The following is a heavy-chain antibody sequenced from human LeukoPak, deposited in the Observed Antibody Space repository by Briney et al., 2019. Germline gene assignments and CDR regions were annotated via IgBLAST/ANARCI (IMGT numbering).Heavy chain of an antibody. D-gene: IGHD3-22*01. V-gene: IGHV1-2*02. CDR3: ARVAVDHYDSSGYYY. Sequence: ASVKVSCKASGYTFTGYYMHWVRQAPGQGLEWSGWINPNSGGTNYAQKFQGRVTMTRDTSISTAYMELSRLRSDDTAVYYCARVAVDHYDSSGYYYWGQGTLVTVSS. J-gene: IGHJ4*02. CDR1: GYTFTGYY. CDR2: INPNSGGT.